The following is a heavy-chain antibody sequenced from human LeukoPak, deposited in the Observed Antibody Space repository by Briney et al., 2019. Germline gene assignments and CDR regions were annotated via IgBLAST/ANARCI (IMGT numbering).Heavy chain of an antibody. D-gene: IGHD5-24*01. J-gene: IGHJ4*02. CDR1: GYTFTSYW. CDR3: ARQRDGYSFDY. Sequence: GESLKISCKASGYTFTSYWIAWVRQMPGKGREWMGIIYPGDSDTRYTPSFQGQVTISADKSSNTASLQWSSLKASDTAMYYCARQRDGYSFDYWGQGTLVTVSS. V-gene: IGHV5-51*01. CDR2: IYPGDSDT.